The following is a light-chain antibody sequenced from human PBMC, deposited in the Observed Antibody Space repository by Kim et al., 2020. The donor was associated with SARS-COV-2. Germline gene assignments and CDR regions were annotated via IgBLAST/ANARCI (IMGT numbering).Light chain of an antibody. CDR2: LNSDGSH. Sequence: ASVKHTCTLSSGHSSYAIAWHQQQPEKGPRYLMKLNSDGSHSKGDGIPDRFSGSSSGAERYLTISSLQSEDEADYYCQTWGTGIGVFGGGTQLTVL. V-gene: IGLV4-69*01. J-gene: IGLJ3*02. CDR1: SGHSSYA. CDR3: QTWGTGIGV.